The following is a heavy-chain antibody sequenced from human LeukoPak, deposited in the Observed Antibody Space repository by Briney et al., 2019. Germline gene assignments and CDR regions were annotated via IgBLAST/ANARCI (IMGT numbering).Heavy chain of an antibody. V-gene: IGHV3-30*02. D-gene: IGHD1-14*01. CDR2: IWSDGTNR. Sequence: GGSLRLSCAASGFTFSNYGMYWVRQAPGKGLEGVAVIWSDGTNRLHADSVKGRFTISRDNSKNTLYLQMNSLPPEDTAVYYCVPAFKREAPPPGFDFWGQGTLVTVSS. CDR1: GFTFSNYG. CDR3: VPAFKREAPPPGFDF. J-gene: IGHJ4*02.